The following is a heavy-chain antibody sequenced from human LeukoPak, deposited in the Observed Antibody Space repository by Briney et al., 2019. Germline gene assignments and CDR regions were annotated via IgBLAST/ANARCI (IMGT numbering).Heavy chain of an antibody. CDR3: AGTPHCGGDYYFDY. J-gene: IGHJ4*02. V-gene: IGHV3-48*03. Sequence: GGSLRLSCAASGFTFSSYEMNWVRQAPGKGLEWVSYISSSGSTIYYADSVKGRFTISRDNAKNSLYLQMNSLRAEDTAVYYCAGTPHCGGDYYFDYWGQGTLVTVSS. D-gene: IGHD2-21*02. CDR1: GFTFSSYE. CDR2: ISSSGSTI.